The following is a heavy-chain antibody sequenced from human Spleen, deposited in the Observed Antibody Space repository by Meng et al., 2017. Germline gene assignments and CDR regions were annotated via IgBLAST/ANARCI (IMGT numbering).Heavy chain of an antibody. D-gene: IGHD6-25*01. Sequence: VQLVQYGAEEKKPGASVNVSCTPSGDNFSYYYIYWVRRAPGQGLEWMGRINPKSGDTHYAQKFQARVTMTGDTSISTAYMELSGLRSDDTAMYYCARDEDISAAGKLFGDYWGQGTLVTVSS. CDR1: GDNFSYYY. V-gene: IGHV1-2*06. CDR3: ARDEDISAAGKLFGDY. CDR2: INPKSGDT. J-gene: IGHJ4*02.